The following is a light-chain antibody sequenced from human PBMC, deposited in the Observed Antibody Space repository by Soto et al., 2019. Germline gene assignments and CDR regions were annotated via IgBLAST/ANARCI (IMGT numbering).Light chain of an antibody. CDR3: QQYGSSSRT. CDR1: QSVSSSY. V-gene: IGKV3-20*01. CDR2: GAS. Sequence: EIVLTQSPGTLSLSPGERATPSCRASQSVSSSYLAWYQQKPGQAPRLLIYGASNRATGIPDRFSGSGSGTDFTLTISRLEPEDFALYYCQQYGSSSRTFGQGTKVDIK. J-gene: IGKJ1*01.